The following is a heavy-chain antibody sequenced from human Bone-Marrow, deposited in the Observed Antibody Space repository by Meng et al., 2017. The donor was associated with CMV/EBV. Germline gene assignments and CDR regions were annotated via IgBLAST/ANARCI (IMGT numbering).Heavy chain of an antibody. D-gene: IGHD2-2*01. Sequence: LSLTCAASGFTFSSYGMHWVRQAPGKGLEWVAFIRYDGSNKYYADSVKGRFTISRDNSKNTLYLQMNSLRAEDTAVYYCAKVDRGPAAPRNDAFDIWGQGTMVTVSS. J-gene: IGHJ3*02. CDR3: AKVDRGPAAPRNDAFDI. CDR2: IRYDGSNK. CDR1: GFTFSSYG. V-gene: IGHV3-30*02.